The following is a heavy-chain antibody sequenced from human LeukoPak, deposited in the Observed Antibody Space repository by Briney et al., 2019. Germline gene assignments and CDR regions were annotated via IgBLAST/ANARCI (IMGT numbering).Heavy chain of an antibody. V-gene: IGHV3-30*02. CDR2: IRYDGSNK. CDR3: ARALEDFDY. Sequence: GGSLRLSCAASGFTFDDYGMSWVRQAPGKGLEWVAFIRYDGSNKYYADSVKGRFTISRDNSKNTLYLQMNSLRAEDTAVYYCARALEDFDYWGQGTLVTVSS. J-gene: IGHJ4*02. D-gene: IGHD3-3*01. CDR1: GFTFDDYG.